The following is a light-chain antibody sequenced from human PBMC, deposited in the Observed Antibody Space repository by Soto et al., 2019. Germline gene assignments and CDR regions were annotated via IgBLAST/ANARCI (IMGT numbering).Light chain of an antibody. CDR2: DAS. V-gene: IGKV3-11*01. J-gene: IGKJ2*01. CDR1: QSVSSY. Sequence: EIVLTQSPATLSLSPGERATLSCRVSQSVSSYLAWYQQKPGQAPRLLIYDASNRATGIPARFSGSGSGTEFTLTISSLEPEDFAVYYCQQRSNWPRYTFSQGTKLEIK. CDR3: QQRSNWPRYT.